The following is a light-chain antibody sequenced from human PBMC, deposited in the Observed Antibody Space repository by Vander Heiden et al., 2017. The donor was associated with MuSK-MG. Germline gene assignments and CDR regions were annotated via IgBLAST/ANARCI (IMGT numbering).Light chain of an antibody. J-gene: IGLJ2*01. CDR3: QVWDSSSNQVV. Sequence: SYVLTQPPSVSVAPGQTARITCGGKDIGSKIVHWYQQRPGQAPVLVVHDDSDRPSGIPERISGSNSGNTATLTISRVEAGDEADYYCQVWDSSSNQVVFGGGTKVTVL. CDR1: DIGSKI. V-gene: IGLV3-21*02. CDR2: DDS.